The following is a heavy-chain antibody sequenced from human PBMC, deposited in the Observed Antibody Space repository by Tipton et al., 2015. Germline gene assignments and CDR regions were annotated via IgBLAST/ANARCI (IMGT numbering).Heavy chain of an antibody. D-gene: IGHD6-19*01. CDR1: GFIFSDYS. J-gene: IGHJ1*01. CDR2: ISSDGSST. Sequence: SLRLSCAASGFIFSDYSVNWVRQGPGKGLVWVARISSDGSSTGFADSVKGRFAISRDNAKNTLYLQMNSLRAEDTAVYYCARYDSSGWNEYFQHWGQGTLVTVSS. V-gene: IGHV3-74*01. CDR3: ARYDSSGWNEYFQH.